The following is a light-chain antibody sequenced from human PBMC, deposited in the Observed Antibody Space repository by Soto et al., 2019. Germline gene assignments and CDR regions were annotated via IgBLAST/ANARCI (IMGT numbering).Light chain of an antibody. CDR1: QSLLYISNNKNY. CDR3: QQYYSIPPT. CDR2: WAS. Sequence: DIVMTQSPDSLAVSLSERATINCKSSQSLLYISNNKNYLTWYQHKPGQPPKLLIYWASTRESGVPDRFSGSGSGTDFTLTISSLQAEDGAVYYCQQYYSIPPTFGGGTRVEIK. V-gene: IGKV4-1*01. J-gene: IGKJ4*01.